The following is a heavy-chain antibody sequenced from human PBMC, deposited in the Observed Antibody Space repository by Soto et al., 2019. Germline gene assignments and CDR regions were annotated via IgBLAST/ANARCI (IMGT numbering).Heavy chain of an antibody. CDR2: INKDGSET. CDR1: GFTFTNYW. CDR3: ARGHWLDDH. Sequence: EVHLVESGGGLVQPGGSLRLSCEASGFTFTNYWMSWVRQAPGKGLEWVANINKDGSETYYVESVKGRFTISRDNAKNSLVLQMNSLRGEDTAVYCCARGHWLDDHWGQGTLVTVSS. V-gene: IGHV3-7*04. J-gene: IGHJ4*02. D-gene: IGHD1-1*01.